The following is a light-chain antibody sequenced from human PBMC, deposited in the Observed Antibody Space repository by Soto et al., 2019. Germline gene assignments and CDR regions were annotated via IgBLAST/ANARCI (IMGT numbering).Light chain of an antibody. V-gene: IGKV3-15*01. CDR1: QSISDT. CDR2: GAS. Sequence: EIVMTQSPATLSVSPGGRATLSCRASQSISDTLAWYQQKPGRSPRLLIYGASTRAIGIPARFSGSGSGTEFTLTISSLQSEDFAVYYCLQYNNWWTFGQGTKVDIK. J-gene: IGKJ1*01. CDR3: LQYNNWWT.